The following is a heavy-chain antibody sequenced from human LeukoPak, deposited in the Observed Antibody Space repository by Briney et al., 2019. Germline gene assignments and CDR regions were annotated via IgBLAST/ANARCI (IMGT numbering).Heavy chain of an antibody. D-gene: IGHD3-10*01. CDR3: ARGMVRAPIRGYYYYGMDV. J-gene: IGHJ6*04. V-gene: IGHV4-34*01. CDR2: INHSGST. CDR1: GGSFSGYY. Sequence: PSETLSLTRAVYGGSFSGYYWSWIRQPPGKGLEWIGEINHSGSTNYNPSLKSRVTISVDTSKNQFSLKLSSVTAADTAVYYCARGMVRAPIRGYYYYGMDVWGKGTTVTVSS.